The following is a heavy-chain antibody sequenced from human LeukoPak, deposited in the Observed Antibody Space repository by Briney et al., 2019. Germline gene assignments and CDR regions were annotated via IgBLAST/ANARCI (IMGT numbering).Heavy chain of an antibody. Sequence: ETLSLTCTVSGGSISSYYWSWIRQPPGKGLEWIGFIYYSGGTNYNPSLKSRVTISVDTSKNHFSLKLTSVTAADTAVYYCARDFGAIGWFDPWGQGTLVTVSS. V-gene: IGHV4-59*01. CDR2: IYYSGGT. CDR3: ARDFGAIGWFDP. D-gene: IGHD4/OR15-4a*01. CDR1: GGSISSYY. J-gene: IGHJ5*02.